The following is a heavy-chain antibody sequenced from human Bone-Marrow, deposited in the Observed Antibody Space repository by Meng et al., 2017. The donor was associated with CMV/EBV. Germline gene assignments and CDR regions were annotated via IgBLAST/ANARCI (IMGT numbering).Heavy chain of an antibody. CDR1: GFTFSSYA. Sequence: GGSLRLSCAASGFTFSSYAMHWVRQTPDKGLEWVAIISYDGNKKYSAESVKGRFTISRDNSKNTLYLQMSGLRAEDTAVYYCAKDYHDSSGYWGYYLDQWGQGTLVTVSS. J-gene: IGHJ4*02. D-gene: IGHD3-22*01. CDR2: ISYDGNKK. V-gene: IGHV3-30*04. CDR3: AKDYHDSSGYWGYYLDQ.